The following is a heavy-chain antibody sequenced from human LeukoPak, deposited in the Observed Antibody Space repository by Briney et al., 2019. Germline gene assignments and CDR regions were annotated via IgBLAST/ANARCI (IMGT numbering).Heavy chain of an antibody. D-gene: IGHD3-22*01. CDR1: GGSFSGYY. J-gene: IGHJ6*02. CDR3: ARGRTYYYDTSGYYPSIYYGMDV. Sequence: SETLSLTCAVSGGSFSGYYWYWIRQPPGKGLEWIGEINHGENTNYNPSLKSRATLSVDTSKNQFSLKLTSVTAADTAVYYCARGRTYYYDTSGYYPSIYYGMDVWGQGTTVIVSS. CDR2: INHGENT. V-gene: IGHV4-34*01.